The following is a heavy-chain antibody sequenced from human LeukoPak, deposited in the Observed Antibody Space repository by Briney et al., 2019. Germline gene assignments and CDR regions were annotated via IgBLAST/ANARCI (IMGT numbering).Heavy chain of an antibody. CDR2: ISDTGNT. D-gene: IGHD2-15*01. CDR1: GFTFSTYG. J-gene: IGHJ4*02. V-gene: IGHV3-23*01. CDR3: AKAPVTTCRGAFCYPFDY. Sequence: GGSLRLSCAASGFTFSTYGMSWVRQAPGKGLEWVSAISDTGNTYHADSVKGRFTISRDSSKNTLFLQMNRLRPEDAAVYYCAKAPVTTCRGAFCYPFDYWGLGTLVTVSS.